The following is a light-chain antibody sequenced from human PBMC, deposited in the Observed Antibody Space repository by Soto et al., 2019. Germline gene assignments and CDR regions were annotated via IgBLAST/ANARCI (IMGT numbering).Light chain of an antibody. Sequence: TPSPATRSLSPGERATLSCRASQSVNSNLAWYQQKLGQAPRVLIFGASTRATGIPARFSGSGSGTEFSLTINSLQSEDFAVYYCQQYHNWPAFGQGTKVDIK. CDR2: GAS. CDR3: QQYHNWPA. V-gene: IGKV3-15*01. J-gene: IGKJ1*01. CDR1: QSVNSN.